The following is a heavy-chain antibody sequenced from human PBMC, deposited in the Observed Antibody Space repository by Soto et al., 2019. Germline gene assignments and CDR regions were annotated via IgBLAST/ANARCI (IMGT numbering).Heavy chain of an antibody. CDR3: ARDLGAGRVDP. D-gene: IGHD2-15*01. CDR1: GFTFSDYY. J-gene: IGHJ5*02. Sequence: QVQLVESGGGLVKPGGSLRLSCAASGFTFSDYYMSWIRQAPGKGLEWVSYISSSSSYTNYADSVTGRFTISRDNAKNSLYRQMNSLRAEDTAVYYWARDLGAGRVDPWGQGTLVTVSS. CDR2: ISSSSSYT. V-gene: IGHV3-11*05.